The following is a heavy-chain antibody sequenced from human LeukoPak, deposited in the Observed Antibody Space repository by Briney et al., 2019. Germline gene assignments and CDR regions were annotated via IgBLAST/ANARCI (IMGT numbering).Heavy chain of an antibody. Sequence: GGSLRLSCAASGLTFSSYGMHWVRQAPGKGLEWVAVISYDGSNKYYADSMKGRFTISRDNSKNTLYLQMNSLRAEDTAVYYCAKDLADFDSGRPYWGQGTLVTVSS. V-gene: IGHV3-30*18. CDR3: AKDLADFDSGRPY. D-gene: IGHD6-6*01. CDR2: ISYDGSNK. J-gene: IGHJ4*02. CDR1: GLTFSSYG.